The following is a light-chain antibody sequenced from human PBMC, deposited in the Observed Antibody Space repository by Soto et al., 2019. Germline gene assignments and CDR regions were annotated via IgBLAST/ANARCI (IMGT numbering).Light chain of an antibody. Sequence: EIVLTQSPATLSLSPGERATLSCRASQSVSSYLAWYQQKPGQAPRLLIYDASNRATGIPARFSGSGSGTDITLTISSLEPEDFAVYYCQQRSNWPLTFGGGTEVEIK. CDR1: QSVSSY. CDR3: QQRSNWPLT. V-gene: IGKV3-11*01. J-gene: IGKJ4*01. CDR2: DAS.